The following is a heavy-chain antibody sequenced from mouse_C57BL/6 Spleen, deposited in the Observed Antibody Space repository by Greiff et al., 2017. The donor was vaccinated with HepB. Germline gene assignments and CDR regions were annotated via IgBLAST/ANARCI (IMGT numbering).Heavy chain of an antibody. V-gene: IGHV1-22*01. D-gene: IGHD2-2*01. CDR3: ARWGLRRDYYAMDY. J-gene: IGHJ4*01. Sequence: VQLKQSGPELVKPGASVKMSCKASGYTFTDYNMHWVKQSHGKSLEWIGYINPNNGGTSYNQKFKGKATLTVNKSSSTAYMELRSLTSEDSAVYYCARWGLRRDYYAMDYWGQGTSVTVSS. CDR2: INPNNGGT. CDR1: GYTFTDYN.